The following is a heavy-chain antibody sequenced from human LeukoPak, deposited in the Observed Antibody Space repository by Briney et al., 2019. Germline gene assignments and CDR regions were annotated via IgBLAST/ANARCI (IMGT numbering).Heavy chain of an antibody. CDR1: GGSISSGTYY. CDR3: ARRDGIAAAGSGAFDI. J-gene: IGHJ3*02. V-gene: IGHV4-39*07. D-gene: IGHD6-13*01. Sequence: SETLSLTCTVSGGSISSGTYYWGWIRQSPGKGLEWIGSIFYSGSTNYNPSLKSRVTISVDTSKNQFSLKLSSVTAADTAVYYCARRDGIAAAGSGAFDIWGQGTMVTVSS. CDR2: IFYSGST.